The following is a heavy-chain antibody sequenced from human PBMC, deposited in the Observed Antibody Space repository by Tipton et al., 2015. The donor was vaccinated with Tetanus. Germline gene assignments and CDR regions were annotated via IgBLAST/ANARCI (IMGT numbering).Heavy chain of an antibody. CDR3: AKAKTWINLWFGDS. Sequence: QLVQSGGGLVQPGGSLRLSCAASGFTFSSYPMTWVRQAPGKGLQWVSGIAGTACSTYYADSVRGRFTVSRDNSQNILYLQVDSLRADDTAIYYCAKAKTWINLWFGDSWGQGTQVTVSS. CDR1: GFTFSSYP. J-gene: IGHJ4*02. V-gene: IGHV3-23*04. D-gene: IGHD5-18*01. CDR2: IAGTACST.